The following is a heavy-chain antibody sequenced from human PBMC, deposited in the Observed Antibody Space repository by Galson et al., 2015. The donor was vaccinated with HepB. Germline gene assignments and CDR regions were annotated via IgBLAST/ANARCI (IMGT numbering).Heavy chain of an antibody. D-gene: IGHD6-13*01. CDR2: IIPIFGTA. J-gene: IGHJ3*02. Sequence: RQAPGQGLEWMGGIIPIFGTANYAQKFQGRVTITADKSTSTAYMELSSLRSEDTAVYYCARAQSQAAAVAFDIWGQGTMVTVSS. V-gene: IGHV1-69*06. CDR3: ARAQSQAAAVAFDI.